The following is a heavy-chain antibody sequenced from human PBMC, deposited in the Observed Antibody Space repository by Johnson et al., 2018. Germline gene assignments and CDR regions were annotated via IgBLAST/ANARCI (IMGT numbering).Heavy chain of an antibody. CDR2: IRSKAYGGTT. CDR1: GFSFGDYA. CDR3: VKASGLNTSGFLSPFDF. J-gene: IGHJ3*01. D-gene: IGHD3-22*01. Sequence: VQLVQSGGGLVKPGLSLRLSCAASGFSFGDYAMSWFRQASEKGLEWVGFIRSKAYGGTTEYAASVMGRFSISRDDSKSIAYLQMNSLETEDTAVYYCVKASGLNTSGFLSPFDFWGRGTLVTVSS. V-gene: IGHV3-49*05.